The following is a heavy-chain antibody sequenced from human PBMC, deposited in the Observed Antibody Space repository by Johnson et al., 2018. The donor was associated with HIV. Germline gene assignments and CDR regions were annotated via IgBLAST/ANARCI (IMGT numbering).Heavy chain of an antibody. CDR2: ISYDGINK. Sequence: QMLLVESGGGLVQPGGSLRLSCAASGFTFSSYGMHWVRQAPGKGLEWVAVISYDGINKYYADSVKGRFTISRDNSENTLYLQMNSLRAEDTAVYYCAKGLMRGAFDIWGQGTMVTVSS. V-gene: IGHV3-30*18. CDR1: GFTFSSYG. CDR3: AKGLMRGAFDI. D-gene: IGHD2-8*01. J-gene: IGHJ3*02.